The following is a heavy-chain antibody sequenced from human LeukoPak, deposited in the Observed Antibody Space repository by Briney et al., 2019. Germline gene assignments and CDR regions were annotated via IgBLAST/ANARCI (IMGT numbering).Heavy chain of an antibody. Sequence: SVKVSYKASVPTFTSYAINWVRQAPGQGLKWMGGFIPIFGSPTYARKFQGRVTFAADESTDTAYMELSNLRSDDTAVFYCAGFFYDSSGAAFDIWGQGTMVTVSS. CDR1: VPTFTSYA. CDR3: AGFFYDSSGAAFDI. D-gene: IGHD3-22*01. J-gene: IGHJ3*02. CDR2: FIPIFGSP. V-gene: IGHV1-69*13.